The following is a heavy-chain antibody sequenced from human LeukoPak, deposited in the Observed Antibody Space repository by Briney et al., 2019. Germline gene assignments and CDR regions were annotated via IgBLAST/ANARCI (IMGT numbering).Heavy chain of an antibody. D-gene: IGHD2-15*01. CDR3: ARDWCSGGSCLYYFDY. V-gene: IGHV1-46*01. CDR1: GYTFTSYY. CDR2: INPSGGST. Sequence: ASVKVSCKASGYTFTSYYMHWVRQAPGQGLEWMGIINPSGGSTSYAQKFQGRVTMTRDMPTSTVYMELSSLRSEDTAVYYCARDWCSGGSCLYYFDYWGQGTLVTVSS. J-gene: IGHJ4*02.